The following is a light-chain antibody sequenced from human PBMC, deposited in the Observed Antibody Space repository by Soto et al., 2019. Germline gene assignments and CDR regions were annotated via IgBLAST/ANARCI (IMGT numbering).Light chain of an antibody. CDR1: QNIKTY. CDR2: AAS. V-gene: IGKV1-39*01. CDR3: QQSFSSPPWT. J-gene: IGKJ1*01. Sequence: DIQMTQSPSSLSASVGDSVTITYRASQNIKTYLNWYQQKPGKAPNLLIYAASSLHSGVPSRFSGSGSGTDFTLTISSLQPEDFATYYCQQSFSSPPWTFGQGTKVEIK.